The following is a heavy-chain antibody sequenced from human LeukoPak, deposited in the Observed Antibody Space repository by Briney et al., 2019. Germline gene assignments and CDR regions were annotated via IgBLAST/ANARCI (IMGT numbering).Heavy chain of an antibody. CDR3: ARLGETTVTTYDY. Sequence: SQTLSLTCTVSGGSISSGSYYWSWIRQPAGKGLEWIGRIYTSGSTNYNPSLKSRVTISVDTSKNQFSLKLSSVTAADTAVYYCARLGETTVTTYDYWGQGTLVTVSS. D-gene: IGHD4-17*01. CDR2: IYTSGST. J-gene: IGHJ4*02. V-gene: IGHV4-61*02. CDR1: GGSISSGSYY.